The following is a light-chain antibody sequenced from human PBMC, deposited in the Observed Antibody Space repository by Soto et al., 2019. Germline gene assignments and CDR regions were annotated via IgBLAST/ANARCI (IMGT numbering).Light chain of an antibody. Sequence: QSALTQPPSASGTPGQRVFISCSESSSNIGNNYVSWYQQLPGTAPKLLIYSNNQRPSGVPDRFSGSKSGTSASLAISGLRSKDEADYYCATWDDSLSGHVVFGGGTKLTVL. CDR1: SSNIGNNY. V-gene: IGLV1-47*02. CDR3: ATWDDSLSGHVV. CDR2: SNN. J-gene: IGLJ2*01.